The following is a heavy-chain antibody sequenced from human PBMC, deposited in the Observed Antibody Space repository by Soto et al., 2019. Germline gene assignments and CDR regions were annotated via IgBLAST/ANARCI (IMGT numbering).Heavy chain of an antibody. CDR3: AIPPGYYDILTGYSTFYFDY. D-gene: IGHD3-9*01. V-gene: IGHV4-59*08. J-gene: IGHJ4*02. CDR2: IYYRGNT. CDR1: GGSISSYY. Sequence: SETLSLTCTVFGGSISSYYWNWIRQPPGKGLEWIGYIYYRGNTNYNPSLKSRVTISVDTSKNQFSLKLSSVTAAHTAVYYFAIPPGYYDILTGYSTFYFDYLGEGIPVSVSS.